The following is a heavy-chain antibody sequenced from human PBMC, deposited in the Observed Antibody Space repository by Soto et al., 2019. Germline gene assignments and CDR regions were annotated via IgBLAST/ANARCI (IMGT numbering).Heavy chain of an antibody. D-gene: IGHD3-3*01. V-gene: IGHV1-69*13. CDR3: AGEFLRFFPGPGNAFDI. Sequence: SVKVSCKASGGTFSSYAHSWVRQAPGQGLEWMGGIIPIFGTANYAQKFQGRVTITADESTSTAYMELSSLRSEDTAVYYCAGEFLRFFPGPGNAFDIWGQGTMVTGSS. CDR1: GGTFSSYA. J-gene: IGHJ3*02. CDR2: IIPIFGTA.